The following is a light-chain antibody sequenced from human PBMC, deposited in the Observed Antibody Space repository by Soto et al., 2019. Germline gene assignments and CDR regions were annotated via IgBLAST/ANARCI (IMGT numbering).Light chain of an antibody. Sequence: QSALTQPSSVSGSPGQSITISCTGTSSNVGSYNIVSWYQQYPGKAPKLMIYEGSKRPSGVSNRFSGSKSGNTASLTISGLQAEDEDDYYCCSYAGSNTWVFGGGTKVTVL. CDR2: EGS. CDR3: CSYAGSNTWV. V-gene: IGLV2-23*01. J-gene: IGLJ3*02. CDR1: SSNVGSYNI.